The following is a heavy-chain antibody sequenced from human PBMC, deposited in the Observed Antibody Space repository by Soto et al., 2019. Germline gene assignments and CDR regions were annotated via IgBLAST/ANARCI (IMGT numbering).Heavy chain of an antibody. Sequence: SETLSLTCTVSGGSISSSSYYWGWIRQPPGKGLEWIGSIYYSGGTYYNPSLKSRVTISVDTSKNQFSLKLSSVTAADTAVYYCATTAPQGLDYWGQGTLVTVSS. CDR3: ATTAPQGLDY. CDR2: IYYSGGT. CDR1: GGSISSSSYY. J-gene: IGHJ4*02. V-gene: IGHV4-39*01.